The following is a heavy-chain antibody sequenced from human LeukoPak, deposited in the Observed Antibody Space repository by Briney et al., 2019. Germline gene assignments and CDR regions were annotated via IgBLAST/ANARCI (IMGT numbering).Heavy chain of an antibody. CDR1: GFTFDDYG. CDR3: ARVPYCSGGSCYPPHYYYYYMDV. D-gene: IGHD2-15*01. V-gene: IGHV3-20*04. Sequence: GSLRLSCAASGFTFDDYGMSWVRQAPGKGLEWVSGINWNGGSTGYADSVKGRFTISKDNAKNSLYLQMNSLRAEDTALYYCARVPYCSGGSCYPPHYYYYYMDVWGKGTTVTVSS. J-gene: IGHJ6*03. CDR2: INWNGGST.